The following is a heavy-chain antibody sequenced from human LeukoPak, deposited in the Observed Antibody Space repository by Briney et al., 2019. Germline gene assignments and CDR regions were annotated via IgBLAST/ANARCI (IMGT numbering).Heavy chain of an antibody. V-gene: IGHV3-33*06. CDR1: GFTFSSYG. CDR2: IWYDGSNK. Sequence: GGSLRLSCAASGFTFSSYGMLWVRQAPGKGLEWVAVIWYDGSNKYYADSVKGRFTISRDNSKNTLYLQMNSLRAEDTAVYYCAKDQGIAVAGHHFDYWGQGTLVTVSS. D-gene: IGHD6-19*01. CDR3: AKDQGIAVAGHHFDY. J-gene: IGHJ4*02.